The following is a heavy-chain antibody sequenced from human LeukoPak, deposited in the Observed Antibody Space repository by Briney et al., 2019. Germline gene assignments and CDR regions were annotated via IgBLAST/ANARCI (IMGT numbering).Heavy chain of an antibody. V-gene: IGHV4-38-2*02. J-gene: IGHJ5*02. Sequence: SETLSLTCSVSGYTITGGYYWAWIRPPPGKALEWIGSMYHSGSTYLNPSLKSRVTISVDTSKNQFSLKLTSLTAADTAVYYCAKVGYCNTVTCYGWFDPWGQGTLVTVSS. CDR2: MYHSGST. D-gene: IGHD2/OR15-2a*01. CDR1: GYTITGGYY. CDR3: AKVGYCNTVTCYGWFDP.